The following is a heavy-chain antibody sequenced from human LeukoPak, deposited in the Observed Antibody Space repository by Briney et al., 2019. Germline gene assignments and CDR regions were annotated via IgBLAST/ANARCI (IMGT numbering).Heavy chain of an antibody. D-gene: IGHD3-16*01. CDR1: GFTFSSYD. Sequence: GGSLRLSCVASGFTFSSYDMSWVRQAPGKGLEWVSVLYSGGSTYYADSVKGRFTISRDNPKNTLYLQMNSLRAEDTAVYYCARDPIWGTWGQGTLVTVSS. J-gene: IGHJ5*02. CDR3: ARDPIWGT. CDR2: LYSGGST. V-gene: IGHV3-66*01.